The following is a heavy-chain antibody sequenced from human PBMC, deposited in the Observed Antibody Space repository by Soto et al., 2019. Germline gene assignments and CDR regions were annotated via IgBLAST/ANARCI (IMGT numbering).Heavy chain of an antibody. CDR2: ISYSGST. Sequence: QVQLQESGPGLVKPSETLSLTCTVSGGSISSYYWSWIRQPPGKGLEWIGYISYSGSTNYNPSLKSRVTISVDTSKNQFSLKLSSVTAADTAVYYCARYTVTSPGYFDLWGRGTLVTVSS. D-gene: IGHD4-17*01. CDR3: ARYTVTSPGYFDL. CDR1: GGSISSYY. V-gene: IGHV4-59*01. J-gene: IGHJ2*01.